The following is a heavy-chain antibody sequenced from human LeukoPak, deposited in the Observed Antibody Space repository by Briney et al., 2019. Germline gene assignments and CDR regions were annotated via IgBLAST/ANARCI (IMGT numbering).Heavy chain of an antibody. CDR3: ARGRVVVAVSDY. V-gene: IGHV3-33*01. J-gene: IGHJ4*02. CDR2: IWYGGSEK. D-gene: IGHD6-19*01. CDR1: GFSFSSHG. Sequence: GGSLRLSCAASGFSFSSHGLHWVRQAPGKGLEWVAVIWYGGSEKNYADSVKGRFTISRDNAKNTLYLQMNSLRADDAAVYYCARGRVVVAVSDYWGQGTLVTVSS.